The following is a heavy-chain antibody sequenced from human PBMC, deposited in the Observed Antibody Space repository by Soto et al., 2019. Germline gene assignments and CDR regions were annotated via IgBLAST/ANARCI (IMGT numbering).Heavy chain of an antibody. CDR1: GFTFSDHY. CDR3: ARQIPYHGIDV. Sequence: EVQVVESGGGLVQPGGSLRLSCAASGFTFSDHYMDWVRQAPGKGLEWVGRTRNKANSYTTEYGASVKGRFTISRDDSKNSLYLQMISLKTDDTAVYYCARQIPYHGIDVWGQGTTVTVSS. J-gene: IGHJ6*02. CDR2: TRNKANSYTT. V-gene: IGHV3-72*01.